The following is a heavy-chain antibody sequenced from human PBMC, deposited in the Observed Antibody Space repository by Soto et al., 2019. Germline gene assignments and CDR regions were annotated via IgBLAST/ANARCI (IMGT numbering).Heavy chain of an antibody. V-gene: IGHV3-9*01. Sequence: EVQLVESGGGLVQPGRSLRLSCAASGFTFEDYAMHWVRQAPGKGLEWVSGISWESGNIDYADSVKGRFTISRDNAKNSLYLQMNRLRGEDTALYYCATRSISGDAFDFWGQGTLVTVSS. CDR1: GFTFEDYA. CDR3: ATRSISGDAFDF. J-gene: IGHJ4*02. D-gene: IGHD2-21*01. CDR2: ISWESGNI.